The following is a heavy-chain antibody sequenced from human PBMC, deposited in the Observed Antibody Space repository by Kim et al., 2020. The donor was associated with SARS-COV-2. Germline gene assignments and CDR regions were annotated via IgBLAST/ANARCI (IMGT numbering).Heavy chain of an antibody. CDR2: IGTAGDT. Sequence: GGSLRLSCAASGFTFSSYDMHWVRQATGKGLEWVSAIGTAGDTYYPGSVKGRFTISRENAKNSLYLQMNSLRAGDTAVYYCARVTGSGYGMDVWGQGTTVTVSS. D-gene: IGHD3-10*01. J-gene: IGHJ6*02. V-gene: IGHV3-13*01. CDR3: ARVTGSGYGMDV. CDR1: GFTFSSYD.